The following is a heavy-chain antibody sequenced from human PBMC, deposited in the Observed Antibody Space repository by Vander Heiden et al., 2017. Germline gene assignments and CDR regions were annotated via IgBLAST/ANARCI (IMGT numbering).Heavy chain of an antibody. V-gene: IGHV4-59*01. D-gene: IGHD2-2*01. CDR2: IYYSGSP. CDR3: ARVVSSASCVLDH. CDR1: GGSIRSYY. Sequence: QVQLQESGPGLVKRSENLSLTCNVSGGSIRSYYWSWIRQPPGKGLEWIGYIYYSGSPKYNPSLESRVTISVDTSKNQFHLKMSSVTAADTAVYYCARVVSSASCVLDHWGQGSLVTVA. J-gene: IGHJ4*02.